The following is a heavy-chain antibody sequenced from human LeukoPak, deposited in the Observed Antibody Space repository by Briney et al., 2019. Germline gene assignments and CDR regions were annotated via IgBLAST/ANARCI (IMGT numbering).Heavy chain of an antibody. V-gene: IGHV4-59*08. CDR1: GGSISSYY. D-gene: IGHD2-15*01. Sequence: SETLSLTCTVSGGSISSYYWSWIRQPPGKGLEWIGYIYYSGSTNYNPSLKSRVTISVDTSKNQFPLKLSSVTAADTAVYYCARSRGSYLDYWGQGTLVTVSS. CDR2: IYYSGST. CDR3: ARSRGSYLDY. J-gene: IGHJ4*02.